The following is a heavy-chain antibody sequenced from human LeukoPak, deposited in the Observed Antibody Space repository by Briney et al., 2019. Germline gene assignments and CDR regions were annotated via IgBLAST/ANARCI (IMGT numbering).Heavy chain of an antibody. CDR3: ARVSPFDY. J-gene: IGHJ4*02. Sequence: GGSLRLSCAASGFTLSSYAMSWVRQAPGKGLEWVSVIYSGGSTYYSDSVQGRFTISRDNAKNTLYLQMNSLRAEDTAVYYCARVSPFDYWGRGTLVTVSS. CDR1: GFTLSSYA. V-gene: IGHV3-66*01. CDR2: IYSGGST.